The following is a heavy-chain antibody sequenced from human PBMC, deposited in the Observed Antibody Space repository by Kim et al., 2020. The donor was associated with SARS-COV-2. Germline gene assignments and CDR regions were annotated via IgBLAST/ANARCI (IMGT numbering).Heavy chain of an antibody. Sequence: ASVKVSCRASGYTFSDYHIHWMRQAPGQGPEWMGWINPKSGDTNFAHTFRGRVVITRDTSITTAYMDLSGLKSDYTAGHYFPRRLYDFWSPFDSWGQGTL. CDR1: GYTFSDYH. D-gene: IGHD3-3*01. CDR2: INPKSGDT. CDR3: PRRLYDFWSPFDS. V-gene: IGHV1-2*02. J-gene: IGHJ4*02.